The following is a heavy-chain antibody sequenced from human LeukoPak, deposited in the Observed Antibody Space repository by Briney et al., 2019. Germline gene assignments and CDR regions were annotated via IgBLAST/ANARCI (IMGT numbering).Heavy chain of an antibody. J-gene: IGHJ4*02. CDR3: ARGRGRYYDSSGSALSY. Sequence: SETLSLTCAVYGGSFSGYYWSWIRQPPGKGLEWIGEINHSGSTNYNPSLKSRVTISVDTSKNQFSLKLSSVTAADTAVYYCARGRGRYYDSSGSALSYWGQGTLVTVSS. D-gene: IGHD3-22*01. CDR1: GGSFSGYY. CDR2: INHSGST. V-gene: IGHV4-34*01.